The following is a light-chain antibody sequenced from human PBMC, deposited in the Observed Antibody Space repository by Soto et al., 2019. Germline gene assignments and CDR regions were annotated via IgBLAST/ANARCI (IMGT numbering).Light chain of an antibody. J-gene: IGLJ1*01. CDR3: CSCAGSVTYV. Sequence: QSVLTQPASVSGSPGQSITISCTGTSSDVGSYNLVSWYQQHPGKAPKLIIYEDSRRPSGVSYRFSGSKSGNTASLTISGLQAEDAADYYCCSCAGSVTYVFGIGTKVTVL. CDR1: SSDVGSYNL. CDR2: EDS. V-gene: IGLV2-23*01.